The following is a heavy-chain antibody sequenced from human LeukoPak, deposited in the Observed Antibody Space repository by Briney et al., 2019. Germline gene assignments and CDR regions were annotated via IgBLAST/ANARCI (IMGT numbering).Heavy chain of an antibody. CDR3: AKDGGLWVSAHWGDS. D-gene: IGHD7-27*01. CDR2: ISGIGSTS. J-gene: IGHJ4*02. CDR1: GFTFSSYA. Sequence: GSLRLSCAASGFTFSSYAMSWVRQAPGKGLEWVSSISGIGSTSYYGDSVKGRFTISRDNSKNTLYLQMNSLRAEDTAVYYCAKDGGLWVSAHWGDSWGRGTLVTVSS. V-gene: IGHV3-23*01.